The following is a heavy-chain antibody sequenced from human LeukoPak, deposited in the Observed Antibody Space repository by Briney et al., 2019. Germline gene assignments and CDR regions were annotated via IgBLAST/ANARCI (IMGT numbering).Heavy chain of an antibody. CDR2: IYPGDSDT. CDR3: ASAGDSSRWYIVPYYFDY. Sequence: GASLQISCQGSGSTFTSYWIGWVRQLPGKGLEWMGIIYPGDSDTRYSPSFQGQFPISADKSISTAYLQWSSLKASDTAMYYCASAGDSSRWYIVPYYFDYWGQGTLVTVSS. D-gene: IGHD6-19*01. CDR1: GSTFTSYW. J-gene: IGHJ4*02. V-gene: IGHV5-51*01.